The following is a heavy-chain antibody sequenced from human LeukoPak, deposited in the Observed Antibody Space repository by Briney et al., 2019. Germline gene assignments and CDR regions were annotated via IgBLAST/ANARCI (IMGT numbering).Heavy chain of an antibody. CDR1: GFIVSDIY. D-gene: IGHD2-2*01. Sequence: GGSLRLSCAASGFIVSDIYITWVRQSPGKGLEWVSLIHSGGNTYYADSVNGRFTISRDNSKNTLYLQMNSPRVEDRAVYYCAREVGTSPGLDNWGQGTLVTVSS. CDR2: IHSGGNT. J-gene: IGHJ4*02. V-gene: IGHV3-66*02. CDR3: AREVGTSPGLDN.